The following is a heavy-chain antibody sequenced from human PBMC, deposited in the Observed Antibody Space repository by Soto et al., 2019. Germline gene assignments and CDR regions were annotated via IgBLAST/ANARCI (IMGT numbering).Heavy chain of an antibody. CDR3: ARQSSSQKRDAFDI. D-gene: IGHD6-13*01. V-gene: IGHV1-2*04. Sequence: QVQLVQSGAEVKKPGASVKVSCKASGYTFTGYYMHWVRQAPGQGLEWMGWINPNSGGTNYAQKFQGWVTMIRDTSNSTAYMELSRLRSDDTAVYYCARQSSSQKRDAFDIWGQGTMVTVSS. CDR1: GYTFTGYY. CDR2: INPNSGGT. J-gene: IGHJ3*02.